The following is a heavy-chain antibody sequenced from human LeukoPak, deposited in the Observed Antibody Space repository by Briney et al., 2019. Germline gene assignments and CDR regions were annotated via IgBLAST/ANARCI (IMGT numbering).Heavy chain of an antibody. Sequence: PSETLSLTCTVSGGSINSGGYYWSWIRQLPGKGLEWIGYISYSGSTYYTPSLKSRVRISVDTSKNQFSLKLNSVTGADTAVYYCARESVYYYDSSGSNAFDFWGQGTLVTVSS. J-gene: IGHJ4*02. CDR1: GGSINSGGYY. D-gene: IGHD3-22*01. CDR2: ISYSGST. CDR3: ARESVYYYDSSGSNAFDF. V-gene: IGHV4-31*03.